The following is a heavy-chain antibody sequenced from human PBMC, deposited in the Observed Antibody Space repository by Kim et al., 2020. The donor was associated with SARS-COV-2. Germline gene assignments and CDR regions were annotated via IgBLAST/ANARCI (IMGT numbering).Heavy chain of an antibody. D-gene: IGHD6-13*01. J-gene: IGHJ6*01. V-gene: IGHV3-33*01. Sequence: GGSLRLSCAASGFSFSSYGMHWVRQAPGKGLEWVAVIWYDGSNKYYADSVKGRFTISRDKSKNTLYLQMNSLRAEDTAVYYCARVGASSWRYYYYGMDVWGQGTPGTVSS. CDR3: ARVGASSWRYYYYGMDV. CDR2: IWYDGSNK. CDR1: GFSFSSYG.